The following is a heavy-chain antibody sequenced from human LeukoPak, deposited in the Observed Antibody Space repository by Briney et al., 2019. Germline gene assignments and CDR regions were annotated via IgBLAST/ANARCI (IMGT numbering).Heavy chain of an antibody. V-gene: IGHV3-7*01. Sequence: GGSLRLSCAASGFTFSSYAMSWVRQAPGKGLEWVANIKQDGSDKYYVDSVKGRFTISRDNAKNSLYLQMNSLRAEDTAVYYCAREKGNYDGYYNYYMDVWGKGTTVTVSS. CDR1: GFTFSSYA. J-gene: IGHJ6*03. CDR2: IKQDGSDK. CDR3: AREKGNYDGYYNYYMDV. D-gene: IGHD4-11*01.